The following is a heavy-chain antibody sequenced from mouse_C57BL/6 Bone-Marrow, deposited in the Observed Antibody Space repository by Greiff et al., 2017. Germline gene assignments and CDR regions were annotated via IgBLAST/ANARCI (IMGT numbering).Heavy chain of an antibody. V-gene: IGHV14-4*01. CDR3: TTRPLDY. J-gene: IGHJ2*01. CDR2: IDPENGDT. Sequence: VQLQQSGAELVRPGASVKLSCTASGFNIKDDYMHWVKQRPEQGLEWIGWIDPENGDTEYAAKFQGKATITADTSSNTAYLQLSSLTSEDTAVYYCTTRPLDYWGQGTTLTVSS. CDR1: GFNIKDDY.